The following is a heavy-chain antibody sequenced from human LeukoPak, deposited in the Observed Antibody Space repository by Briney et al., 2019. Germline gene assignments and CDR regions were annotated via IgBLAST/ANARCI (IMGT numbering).Heavy chain of an antibody. D-gene: IGHD1-14*01. CDR1: GGTFSSYG. V-gene: IGHV1-69*13. CDR3: ARDDPSDRAFDI. J-gene: IGHJ3*02. Sequence: ASVKVFCKASGGTFSSYGISWARQAPGQGLEWMGGIIPIFGTANYAQKFQGRVTITADESTSTAYMELSSLRSEDTAVYYCARDDPSDRAFDIWGQGTMVTVAS. CDR2: IIPIFGTA.